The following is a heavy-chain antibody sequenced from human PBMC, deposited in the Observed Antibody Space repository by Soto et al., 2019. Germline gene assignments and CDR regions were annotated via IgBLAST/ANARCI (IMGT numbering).Heavy chain of an antibody. CDR2: ISGSTSYI. CDR3: ARDGAYCSGTGCRDYYHYMDV. V-gene: IGHV3-21*01. J-gene: IGHJ6*03. CDR1: GFSFSDYS. D-gene: IGHD2-2*01. Sequence: EVQLVESGGGLVKPGGSLRLSCAASGFSFSDYSMNWVRQAPGKGLEWVSSISGSTSYIYYADSLKGRFTVSRDNAEKSLYLQMTRLRAEDTAVYYCARDGAYCSGTGCRDYYHYMDVWGKGTTVTVSS.